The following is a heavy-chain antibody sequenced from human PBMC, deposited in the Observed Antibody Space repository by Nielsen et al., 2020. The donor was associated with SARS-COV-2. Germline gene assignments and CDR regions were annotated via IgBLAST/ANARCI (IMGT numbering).Heavy chain of an antibody. CDR3: ARDGSYYFDY. CDR1: GFTFSSYG. J-gene: IGHJ4*02. Sequence: GESLKISCAASGFTFSSYGMHWVRQDPGKGLEWVAVIWYDGSNKYYADSVKGRFTISRDNSKNTLYLQMNSLRAEDTAVYYCARDGSYYFDYWGQGTLVTVSS. V-gene: IGHV3-33*01. D-gene: IGHD3-10*01. CDR2: IWYDGSNK.